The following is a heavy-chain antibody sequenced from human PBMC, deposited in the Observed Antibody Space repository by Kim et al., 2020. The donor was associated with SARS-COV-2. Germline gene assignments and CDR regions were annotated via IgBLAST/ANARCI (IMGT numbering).Heavy chain of an antibody. V-gene: IGHV3-30*03. Sequence: GGSLRLSCAASRFTFSIYGIHWVRQAPGKGLEWVAAISHDGGDIYYVDSVKGRFTISRDNSKNTLFLQMNSLRAEDTAVYYCARDRVAAAGTLGNYGMDVWGQGTTVTVSS. CDR2: ISHDGGDI. CDR1: RFTFSIYG. CDR3: ARDRVAAAGTLGNYGMDV. J-gene: IGHJ6*02. D-gene: IGHD6-13*01.